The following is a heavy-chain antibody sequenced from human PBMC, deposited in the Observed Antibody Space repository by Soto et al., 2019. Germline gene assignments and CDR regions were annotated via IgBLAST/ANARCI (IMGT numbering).Heavy chain of an antibody. J-gene: IGHJ4*02. V-gene: IGHV3-53*01. CDR3: TKVSPQWLVHDY. CDR1: GFTVSGDY. CDR2: IHFGGNT. Sequence: PGGSLRLSCAASGFTVSGDYVSWVRQAPGKGLECVSVIHFGGNTYYADSVKGRFTVSRDNSKNTLYLQMNSLRVEDTAIYFCTKVSPQWLVHDYWGQGTLVTVPS. D-gene: IGHD6-19*01.